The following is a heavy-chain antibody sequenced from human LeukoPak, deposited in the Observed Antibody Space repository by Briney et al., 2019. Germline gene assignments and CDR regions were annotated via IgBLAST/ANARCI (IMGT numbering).Heavy chain of an antibody. CDR1: GGSISSYY. J-gene: IGHJ4*02. Sequence: SETLSLTCTVSGGSISSYYWSWIRQPAGKGLEWIGRIYTSGSTYYNPSLKSRVTISLDTSKNQFSLKLSSVTAADTAVYYCAKHSRGCGSTSCYNFDFWGQGALVTVSS. CDR2: IYTSGST. CDR3: AKHSRGCGSTSCYNFDF. D-gene: IGHD2-2*02. V-gene: IGHV4-4*07.